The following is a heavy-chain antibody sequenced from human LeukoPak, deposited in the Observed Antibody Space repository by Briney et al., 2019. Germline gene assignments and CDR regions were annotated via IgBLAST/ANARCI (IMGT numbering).Heavy chain of an antibody. V-gene: IGHV4-59*08. CDR2: IYYSGST. CDR1: GGSISSYY. J-gene: IGHJ6*02. D-gene: IGHD2-21*02. Sequence: SETLSLTCTVSGGSISSYYWSWIRQPLGKGLEWIGYIYYSGSTNYNPSLKSRVTISVDTSKNQFSLKLSSVTAADTAVYYCARHGFGSYCGGDCYSTGMDVWGQGTTVTVSS. CDR3: ARHGFGSYCGGDCYSTGMDV.